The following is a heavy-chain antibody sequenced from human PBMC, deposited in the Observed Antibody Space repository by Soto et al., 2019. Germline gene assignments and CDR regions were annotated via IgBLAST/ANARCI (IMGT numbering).Heavy chain of an antibody. Sequence: GGSLRLSCAASGFTFSSYGMHWVRQAPGKGLEWVAVIWYDGSNKYYADSVKGRFTISRDNSKNTLYLQMNSLRAEDTAVYYCARDFSRGTFDYWGQGTLVTVSS. V-gene: IGHV3-33*01. CDR1: GFTFSSYG. CDR2: IWYDGSNK. CDR3: ARDFSRGTFDY. D-gene: IGHD2-15*01. J-gene: IGHJ4*02.